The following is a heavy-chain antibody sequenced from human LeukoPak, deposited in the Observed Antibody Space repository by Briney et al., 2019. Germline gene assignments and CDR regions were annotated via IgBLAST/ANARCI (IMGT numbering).Heavy chain of an antibody. J-gene: IGHJ2*01. CDR1: GFNFNDND. D-gene: IGHD3-10*01. CDR2: IWDDGSNK. V-gene: IGHV3-33*06. CDR3: AKERGGQDWDFDL. Sequence: GGSLRLACAASGFNFNDNDMDWVRQAPGKGLEWVAVIWDDGSNKYYAESVKGRFTISRDISKNMLYLQMNSLRVEDTAVYYWAKERGGQDWDFDLWGRGTLVTVSS.